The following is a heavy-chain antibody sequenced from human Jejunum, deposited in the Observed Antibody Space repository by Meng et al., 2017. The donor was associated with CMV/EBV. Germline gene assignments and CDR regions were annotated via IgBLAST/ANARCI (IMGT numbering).Heavy chain of an antibody. CDR3: ARVGKAGGIGY. CDR2: ISSSSAYI. Sequence: EVQLVESGGXLVEPGGSXRISCAASGFAFSSYYMNWVRQAAGRGLEWVSSISSSSAYIYYADSLKDRFTVSRDNAKNSLYLQMNSLRGEDTAVYYCARVGKAGGIGYWGQGTLVTVSS. J-gene: IGHJ4*02. CDR1: GFAFSSYY. V-gene: IGHV3-21*01. D-gene: IGHD3-16*01.